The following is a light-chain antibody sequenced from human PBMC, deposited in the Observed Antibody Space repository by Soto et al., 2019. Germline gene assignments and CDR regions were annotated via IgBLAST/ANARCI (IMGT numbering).Light chain of an antibody. CDR3: QTWGTGIV. V-gene: IGLV4-69*01. CDR2: INSDGSH. CDR1: SGHSSFA. Sequence: QLVLTQSPSASASLGASAKLTCTLSSGHSSFAIAWHQQQPEKGPRYLMKINSDGSHTKGDGIPDRFSGSGSGAERYLTISSLQSEDEAEYYCQTWGTGIVFGGGTKLTVL. J-gene: IGLJ2*01.